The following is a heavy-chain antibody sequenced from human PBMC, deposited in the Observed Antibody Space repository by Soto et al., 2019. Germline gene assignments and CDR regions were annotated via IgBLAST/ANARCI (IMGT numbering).Heavy chain of an antibody. CDR2: IIPIFGTA. D-gene: IGHD4-17*01. V-gene: IGHV1-69*13. Sequence: GASVKVSCKASGGTFSSYAISWVRQAPGQGLEWMGGIIPIFGTANYAQKFQGRVTITADESTSTAYMELSSLRSEDTAVYYCARERLRDPHFDYWGQGTLVTVSS. CDR1: GGTFSSYA. CDR3: ARERLRDPHFDY. J-gene: IGHJ4*02.